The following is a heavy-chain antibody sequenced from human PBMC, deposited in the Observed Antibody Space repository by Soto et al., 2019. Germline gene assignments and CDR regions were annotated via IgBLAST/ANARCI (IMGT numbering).Heavy chain of an antibody. CDR3: ARKLGIKANWFDP. CDR2: IYYGGST. V-gene: IGHV4-59*01. J-gene: IGHJ5*02. D-gene: IGHD7-27*01. CDR1: GGSISSYY. Sequence: QVQLQESGPGLVKPSETLSLTCTVSGGSISSYYWSWIRQPPGKGLEWIGYIYYGGSTNYNPSLKSRVTISVDTSKNQFSRKLSSVTAADTAVYYCARKLGIKANWFDPWGQGTLVTVSS.